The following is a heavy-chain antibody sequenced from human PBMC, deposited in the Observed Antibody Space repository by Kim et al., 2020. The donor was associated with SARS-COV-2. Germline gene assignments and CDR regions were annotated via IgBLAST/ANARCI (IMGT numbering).Heavy chain of an antibody. D-gene: IGHD6-19*01. J-gene: IGHJ6*02. V-gene: IGHV3-33*01. CDR2: IWYDGSNK. CDR3: ARDTTKVAGTDYYYYGMDV. CDR1: GFTFSSYG. Sequence: GGSLRLSCAASGFTFSSYGMHWVRQAPGKGLEWVAVIWYDGSNKYYADSVKGRFTISRDNSKNTLYLQMNSLRAKDTAVYYCARDTTKVAGTDYYYYGMDVWGQGTTVTVSS.